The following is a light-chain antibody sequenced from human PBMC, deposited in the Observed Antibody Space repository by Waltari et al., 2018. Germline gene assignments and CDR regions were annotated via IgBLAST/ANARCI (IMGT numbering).Light chain of an antibody. CDR3: QQYYSTPET. CDR1: QSVLYSSNNKSY. Sequence: DIVMTQSPDSLAVSLGERATINCKSSQSVLYSSNNKSYLAWYQQKPGQPPKLLIYWASTRESGVPDRFSGSGSGTDFTLTISSLQAEDVAVYYCQQYYSTPETFGQGTKVEIK. CDR2: WAS. V-gene: IGKV4-1*01. J-gene: IGKJ1*01.